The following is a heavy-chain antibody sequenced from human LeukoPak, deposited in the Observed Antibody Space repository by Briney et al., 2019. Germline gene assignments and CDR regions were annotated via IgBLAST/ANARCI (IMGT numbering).Heavy chain of an antibody. CDR3: ARSLLGPARLPNYYYYGMDV. CDR2: ISYDGSNK. V-gene: IGHV3-30-3*01. CDR1: GVTFSSYA. J-gene: IGHJ6*02. D-gene: IGHD5-12*01. Sequence: GRSLRLSCAASGVTFSSYAMHWVRQAPGKGLEWVAVISYDGSNKYYADSVKGRFTISRDNSKNTLYLQMNSPRAEDTAVYYCARSLLGPARLPNYYYYGMDVWGQGTTVTVSS.